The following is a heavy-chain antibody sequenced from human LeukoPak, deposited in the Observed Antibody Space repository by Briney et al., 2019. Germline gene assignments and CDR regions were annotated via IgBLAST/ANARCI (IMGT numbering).Heavy chain of an antibody. CDR2: IYYSGST. CDR1: SGSISSSSYY. D-gene: IGHD1-1*01. Sequence: SETLFLTCTVSSGSISSSSYYWGWIRQPPGKGLEWIGSIYYSGSTYYNPSLKSRVTMSVDTSKNQFSLKLSSVTAADTAVYYCARQGPTTGTDYFDYWGQGTLVTVSS. J-gene: IGHJ4*02. CDR3: ARQGPTTGTDYFDY. V-gene: IGHV4-39*01.